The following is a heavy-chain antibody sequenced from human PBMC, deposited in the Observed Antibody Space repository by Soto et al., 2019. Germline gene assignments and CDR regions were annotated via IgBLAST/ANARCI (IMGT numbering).Heavy chain of an antibody. J-gene: IGHJ4*02. CDR3: ARSARSSPYFEY. Sequence: GEPLKISCQCSGYTFSNFWIGCVRQLPGKGLEWMGIIYPGDHETRYSPSFHGKVTISADKSIKTAYLQWKSLEASDTAFYFCARSARSSPYFEYWGQRAMVTVSS. D-gene: IGHD6-13*01. CDR2: IYPGDHET. V-gene: IGHV5-51*01. CDR1: GYTFSNFW.